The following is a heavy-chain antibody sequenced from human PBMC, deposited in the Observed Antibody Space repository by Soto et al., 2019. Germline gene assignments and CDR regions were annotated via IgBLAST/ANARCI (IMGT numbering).Heavy chain of an antibody. CDR3: AKDAVTNTPSYSYYYMDV. CDR2: ISGSGGST. J-gene: IGHJ6*03. V-gene: IGHV3-23*01. Sequence: GGSLRLSCAASGFTFSSYAMSWVRQAPGKGLEWVSAISGSGGSTYYADSVKGRFTISRDNSKNTLYLQMNSLRAEDTAVYYCAKDAVTNTPSYSYYYMDVWGTGTTVTVSS. CDR1: GFTFSSYA. D-gene: IGHD4-4*01.